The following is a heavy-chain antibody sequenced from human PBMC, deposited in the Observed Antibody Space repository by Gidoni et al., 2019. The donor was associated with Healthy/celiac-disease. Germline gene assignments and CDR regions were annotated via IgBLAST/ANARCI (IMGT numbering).Heavy chain of an antibody. D-gene: IGHD1-26*01. J-gene: IGHJ3*02. Sequence: QVQLQQWGAGLLKPSETLSLTCAVYGGSFSGYYWSWIRQPPGKGLEWIGEINHSGSTNYNPSLKSRVTISVDTSKNQFSLKLSSVTAADTAVYYCASPSKWELLHAFDIWGQGTMVTVSS. V-gene: IGHV4-34*01. CDR3: ASPSKWELLHAFDI. CDR2: INHSGST. CDR1: GGSFSGYY.